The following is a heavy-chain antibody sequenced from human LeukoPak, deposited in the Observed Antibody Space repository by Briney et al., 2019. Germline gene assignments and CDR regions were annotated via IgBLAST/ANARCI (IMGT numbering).Heavy chain of an antibody. CDR3: AREAYDSGSFRTDYYYMDV. J-gene: IGHJ6*03. V-gene: IGHV1-2*02. Sequence: ASVKVSCKASGYTFTGYYMHGVRQAPGQGLEWMGWIYPNSGGTNYAQKFQGRVTVTRDTSISTAYMDLSRLRSDDTAVYYCAREAYDSGSFRTDYYYMDVWGKGTTVTISS. CDR2: IYPNSGGT. D-gene: IGHD3-10*01. CDR1: GYTFTGYY.